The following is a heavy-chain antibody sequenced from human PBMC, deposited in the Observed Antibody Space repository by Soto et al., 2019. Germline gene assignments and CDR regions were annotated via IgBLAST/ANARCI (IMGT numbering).Heavy chain of an antibody. CDR1: GFTFMNYA. V-gene: IGHV3-23*01. CDR3: AKSVGEYYYYYGIDV. D-gene: IGHD3-16*01. CDR2: ISGSGGST. Sequence: GGSLRLSCAASGFTFMNYAMTWVRQAPGKGLEWVSAISGSGGSTNHADSVKGRFTISRDNSEHTVFLEMNSLRADDTAIYYCAKSVGEYYYYYGIDVWGQGTVVTVSS. J-gene: IGHJ6*02.